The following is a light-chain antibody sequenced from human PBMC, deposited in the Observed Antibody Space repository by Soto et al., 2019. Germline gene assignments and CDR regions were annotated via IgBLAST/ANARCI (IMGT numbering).Light chain of an antibody. V-gene: IGKV3-15*01. CDR1: QNLSRN. CDR3: DNWPHT. CDR2: GAS. J-gene: IGKJ2*01. Sequence: EMVMTQSPATLSVSPGERATLSCRASQNLSRNLAWYQQQPGQAPRLLIYGASTRATGIPARFSGSGSGTDFTLTISSLQSEDFAVYYYDNWPHTFGQGTKLEIK.